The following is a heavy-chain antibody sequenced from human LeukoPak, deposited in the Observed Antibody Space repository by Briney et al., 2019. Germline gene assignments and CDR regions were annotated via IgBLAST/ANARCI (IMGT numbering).Heavy chain of an antibody. V-gene: IGHV4-34*01. CDR3: ARGPIYCTNGVCALDP. D-gene: IGHD2-8*01. J-gene: IGHJ5*02. Sequence: SETLSLTCAVYGGSFSGYYWSWIRQPPGKGLEWIGEINHSGSTNYNPSLKSRVTISVDTSKNQFSLKLSSVTAADTAVYCCARGPIYCTNGVCALDPWGQGTLVTVSS. CDR2: INHSGST. CDR1: GGSFSGYY.